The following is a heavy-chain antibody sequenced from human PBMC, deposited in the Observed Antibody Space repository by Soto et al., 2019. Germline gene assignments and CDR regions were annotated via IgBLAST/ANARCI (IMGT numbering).Heavy chain of an antibody. CDR1: GYTFTSYA. V-gene: IGHV1-3*05. CDR2: INAGNGNT. CDR3: ARFGSSGGSYRY. J-gene: IGHJ4*02. Sequence: QVQLVQSGAEEKKHGASVKVSCKASGYTFTSYAMHWVRQAPGQRLEWMGWINAGNGNTKYSQKFQGRVTITRDTSASTAYMELSSLRSEDTAVYYCARFGSSGGSYRYWGQGTLVTVSS. D-gene: IGHD1-26*01.